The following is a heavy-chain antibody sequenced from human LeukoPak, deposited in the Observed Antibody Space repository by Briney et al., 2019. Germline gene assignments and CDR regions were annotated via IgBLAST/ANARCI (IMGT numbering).Heavy chain of an antibody. D-gene: IGHD6-25*01. CDR3: ARERTPGSGYGVDY. J-gene: IGHJ4*02. V-gene: IGHV1-2*02. Sequence: ASVKVSCKASGHTFTGYYIHWVRQAPGQGLEWMGWINPNINGTNYAQKFQGRVTMTGDRSTSTAYMELSRLRSDDTAVYYCARERTPGSGYGVDYWGQGTVVTVSS. CDR1: GHTFTGYY. CDR2: INPNINGT.